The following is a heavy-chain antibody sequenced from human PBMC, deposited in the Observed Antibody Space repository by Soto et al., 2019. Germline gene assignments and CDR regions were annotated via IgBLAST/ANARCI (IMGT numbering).Heavy chain of an antibody. D-gene: IGHD5-18*01. CDR2: IIPIFGTA. V-gene: IGHV1-69*13. Sequence: ASVKVSCKASGGTFSSYAISWVRQAPGQGLEWMGGIIPIFGTANYAQKFQGRVTITADESTSTAYMELSSLRSEDTAVYYCARDEGTAMVPGYYYGMDVWGQGTTVTVS. CDR3: ARDEGTAMVPGYYYGMDV. CDR1: GGTFSSYA. J-gene: IGHJ6*02.